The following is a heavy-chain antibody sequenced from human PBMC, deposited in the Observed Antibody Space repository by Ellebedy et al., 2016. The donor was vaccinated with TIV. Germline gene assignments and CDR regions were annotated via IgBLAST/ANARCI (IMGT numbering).Heavy chain of an antibody. CDR2: ISRSSSYI. CDR1: GFTFSSYT. D-gene: IGHD1-7*01. J-gene: IGHJ3*02. CDR3: ASNPTELLLAFDI. Sequence: GESLKISCAASGFTFSSYTMNWVRQAPGKGLEWVSSISRSSSYIYYADSVKGRFTISRDNAKNSLYLQMNSLRAEDTAGDDCASNPTELLLAFDIWGQGTMVTVSA. V-gene: IGHV3-21*01.